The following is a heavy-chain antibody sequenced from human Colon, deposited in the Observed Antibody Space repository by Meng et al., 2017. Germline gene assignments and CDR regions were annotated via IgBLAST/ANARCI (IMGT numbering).Heavy chain of an antibody. V-gene: IGHV3-11*01. J-gene: IGHJ4*02. CDR2: INSRATTI. CDR3: VRDLGLAYFDH. Sequence: HVWLVESGGGLVKPGGSLSLSCAASGFIFSDYYMSWVRQTPGKGLEWIAYINSRATTIYYADSVKGRFTISRDNANNSLLLQMNSLRAEDTAVYYCVRDLGLAYFDHWGQGALVTVSS. D-gene: IGHD1-26*01. CDR1: GFIFSDYY.